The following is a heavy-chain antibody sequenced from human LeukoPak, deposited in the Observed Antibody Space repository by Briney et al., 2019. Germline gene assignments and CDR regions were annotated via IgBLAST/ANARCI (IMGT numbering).Heavy chain of an antibody. V-gene: IGHV3-23*01. CDR2: VGGGDDI. D-gene: IGHD2-21*01. Sequence: GSLRPSRCPPGFTFNIYGLSLVRQAPGQGVGWGSSVGGGDDIHYADSVKGRFTGYRDDAENTVYLQMNSLRVEDTAIYFCAKDATPRNRLWDHFDSWGQGTPVSVSS. CDR3: AKDATPRNRLWDHFDS. J-gene: IGHJ4*02. CDR1: GFTFNIYG.